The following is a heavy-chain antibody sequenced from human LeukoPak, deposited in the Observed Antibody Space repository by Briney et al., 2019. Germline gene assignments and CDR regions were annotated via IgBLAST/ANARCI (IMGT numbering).Heavy chain of an antibody. Sequence: GGSLRLSCAASGFTLSTYWMSWVRQAPGKGLEWVANIKQDGSEIYYVDSVKGRFTISRDNAKNSLYLQMNSLRAEDTAVYYCARYEEHASGSYTTDCWGQGTLVTVSS. D-gene: IGHD3-10*01. V-gene: IGHV3-7*02. CDR1: GFTLSTYW. CDR2: IKQDGSEI. J-gene: IGHJ4*02. CDR3: ARYEEHASGSYTTDC.